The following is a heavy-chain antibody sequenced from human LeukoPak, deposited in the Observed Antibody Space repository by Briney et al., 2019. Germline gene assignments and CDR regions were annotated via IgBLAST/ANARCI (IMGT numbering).Heavy chain of an antibody. J-gene: IGHJ4*02. Sequence: ASVKVSCKASGYTFTSYGISWVRQAPGQGLEWMGWISTYNGNTNYAQKLQGRVTMTTDTSTSTAYMELRSLRSDDTAVYYCARVSPYSSSSNFDYWGQGTLVTVSS. V-gene: IGHV1-18*01. CDR3: ARVSPYSSSSNFDY. D-gene: IGHD6-13*01. CDR2: ISTYNGNT. CDR1: GYTFTSYG.